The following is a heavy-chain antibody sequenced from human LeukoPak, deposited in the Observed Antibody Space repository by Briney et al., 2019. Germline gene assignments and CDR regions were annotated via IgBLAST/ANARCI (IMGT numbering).Heavy chain of an antibody. CDR2: INWNGGST. V-gene: IGHV3-20*04. CDR3: ARDGPRPVLRYGYYYYYYYMDV. CDR1: GFTVSSNY. J-gene: IGHJ6*03. Sequence: AGGSLRLSCAASGFTVSSNYMSWVRQAPGKGLEWVSGINWNGGSTGYADSVKGRFTISRDNAKNSLYLQMNSLRAEDTALYYCARDGPRPVLRYGYYYYYYYMDVWGKGTTVTVSS. D-gene: IGHD3-9*01.